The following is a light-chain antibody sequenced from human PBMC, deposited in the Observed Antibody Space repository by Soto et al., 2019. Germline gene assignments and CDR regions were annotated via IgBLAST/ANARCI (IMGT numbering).Light chain of an antibody. J-gene: IGKJ4*01. V-gene: IGKV1-27*01. CDR1: QGISTF. CDR2: AAS. CDR3: QKYYSVPLT. Sequence: DIQMTQSPSSLSASVGDRVTITCRASQGISTFLAWYQQKPGKVPKLLIYAASTLQSGVPSRFSGSGSGTDFTLTISSLQPEDVATYYCQKYYSVPLTFGGGTPVAIK.